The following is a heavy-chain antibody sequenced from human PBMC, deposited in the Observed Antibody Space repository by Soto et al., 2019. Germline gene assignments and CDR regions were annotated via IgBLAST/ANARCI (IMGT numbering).Heavy chain of an antibody. V-gene: IGHV4-30-2*01. CDR2: IYHSGST. Sequence: LSLTCAVSGGSISSGGYSWSWIRQPPGKGLEWIGYIYHSGSTYYNPSLKSRVTISVDRSKNQFSLKLSSVTAADTAVYYCARGGGTTGTTRFVYWGQGTLVTVSS. CDR1: GGSISSGGYS. CDR3: ARGGGTTGTTRFVY. D-gene: IGHD1-1*01. J-gene: IGHJ4*02.